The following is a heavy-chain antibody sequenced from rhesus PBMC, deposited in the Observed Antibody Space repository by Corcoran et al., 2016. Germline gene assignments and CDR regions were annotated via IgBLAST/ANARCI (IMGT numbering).Heavy chain of an antibody. Sequence: QVQLQESGPGLVKTSETLSLTCAVSGGSLSGSYWNWIRHPQGTGLEWIGYMGGSSGSTYYNACIKSRFTISTDTSKNEFYLKMSYVTAADTAVYYCARNRVAAMLYFEFWGQGPLVTVSS. CDR1: GGSLSGSY. CDR2: MGGSSGST. J-gene: IGHJ1*01. D-gene: IGHD4-29*01. CDR3: ARNRVAAMLYFEF. V-gene: IGHV4-165*02.